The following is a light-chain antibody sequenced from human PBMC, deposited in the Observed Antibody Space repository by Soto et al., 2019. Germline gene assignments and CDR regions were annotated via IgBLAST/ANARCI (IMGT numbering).Light chain of an antibody. Sequence: DIQMTQSPSTLSASVGDRVTITCRASQSVGSWLAWYLQKPGKAPKLLIYDVSNLGSGVPSRFSGSRSGTEFNLTISGLQPDDFATYYCHQYNSYLWTFGQGTKVDIK. J-gene: IGKJ1*01. CDR3: HQYNSYLWT. CDR2: DVS. CDR1: QSVGSW. V-gene: IGKV1-5*01.